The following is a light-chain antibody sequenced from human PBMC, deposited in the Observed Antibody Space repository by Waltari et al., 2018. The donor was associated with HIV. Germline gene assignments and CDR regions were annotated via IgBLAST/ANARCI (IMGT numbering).Light chain of an antibody. CDR3: QQFYRPLYA. J-gene: IGKJ2*01. CDR1: QSIRSGY. V-gene: IGKV3-20*01. Sequence: EIVLTQSPDILSLSPGERATLSCRASQSIRSGYLAWYQHKPGQAPRLLIYGESSRATGIPDRFSGSGSGTDFTLSINRLEAEDFAVYFCQQFYRPLYAFGQGTKLEIK. CDR2: GES.